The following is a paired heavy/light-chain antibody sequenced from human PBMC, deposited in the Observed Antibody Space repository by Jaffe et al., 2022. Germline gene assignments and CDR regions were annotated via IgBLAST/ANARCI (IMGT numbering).Light chain of an antibody. CDR2: GVN. CDR1: SSDVGNYNY. CDR3: CSYAGNYIVV. V-gene: IGLV2-11*01. J-gene: IGLJ2*01. Sequence: QSALTQPRSVSGSPGQSVTISCTGTSSDVGNYNYVSWYQQHPGNVPKLLIYGVNRRPSGVPDRFSASKSVNTASLTISGLQSEDEADYYCCSYAGNYIVVFGGGTKLTVL.
Heavy chain of an antibody. CDR1: GFSLTTTGVG. D-gene: IGHD1-26*01. Sequence: QITLKESGPTLVTPTQTLTLTCTFSGFSLTTTGVGVGWIRQPPGKALEWLAVIHWTDEKRYSPSLKSRLSITKDTSKNQVVLTMTNMDPLDTATYHCAYRPYWDKPFDSWGQGTLVTVSS. V-gene: IGHV2-5*01. CDR3: AYRPYWDKPFDS. CDR2: IHWTDEK. J-gene: IGHJ5*01.